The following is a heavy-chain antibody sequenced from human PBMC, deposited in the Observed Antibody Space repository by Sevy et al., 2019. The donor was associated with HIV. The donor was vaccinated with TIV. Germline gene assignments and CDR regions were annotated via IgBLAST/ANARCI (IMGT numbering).Heavy chain of an antibody. CDR3: ARGQLLQFLEWPSYSLDV. CDR2: INSHGTIT. J-gene: IGHJ6*02. Sequence: GGSLRLSCAASGFTFSSHWMFWVRQAPGKGLMWVSHINSHGTITNYADSVKGRFAISRDNAKKTVYLRMDSLRAEDTAVYYCARGQLLQFLEWPSYSLDVWGQGTTVTVSS. CDR1: GFTFSSHW. D-gene: IGHD3-3*01. V-gene: IGHV3-74*01.